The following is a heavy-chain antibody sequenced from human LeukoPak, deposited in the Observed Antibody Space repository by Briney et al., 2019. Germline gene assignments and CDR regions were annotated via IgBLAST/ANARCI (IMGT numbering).Heavy chain of an antibody. CDR3: ARSTPPGIAAAGIDY. V-gene: IGHV1-69*04. CDR2: IIPILGIA. Sequence: ASVKVSCKVSGGTFSSYAISWVRQAPGQGLEWMGRIIPILGIANYAQKFQGRVTITADKSTSTAYMELSSLRSEDTAVYYCARSTPPGIAAAGIDYWGQGTLVTVSS. CDR1: GGTFSSYA. J-gene: IGHJ4*02. D-gene: IGHD6-13*01.